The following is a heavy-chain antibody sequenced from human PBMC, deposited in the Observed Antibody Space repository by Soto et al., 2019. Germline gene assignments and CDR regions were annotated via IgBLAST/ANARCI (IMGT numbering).Heavy chain of an antibody. D-gene: IGHD3-9*01. CDR1: GGTFSSNA. J-gene: IGHJ4*02. CDR3: ARELSYDILTGYSVDY. CDR2: IIPIFGTA. Sequence: ASVKVSCKASGGTFSSNAISWVRQAPRQGLEWMGGIIPIFGTANYAQKFQGRVTITADESTSTAYMELSSLRSEDTAVYYCARELSYDILTGYSVDYWGQGTLVTVSS. V-gene: IGHV1-69*13.